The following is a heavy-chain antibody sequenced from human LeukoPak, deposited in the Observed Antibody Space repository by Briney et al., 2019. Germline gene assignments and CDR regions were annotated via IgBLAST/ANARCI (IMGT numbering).Heavy chain of an antibody. CDR3: ARSMVRGVIPYNWFDP. Sequence: GESLKISCKGSGYSFTSYWISWVRQMPGKGLERMGRIDPSDSYTNYSLSFQGHVTISADKSISTAYLQWSSLKASDTAMYYCARSMVRGVIPYNWFDPWGQGTLVTVSS. CDR1: GYSFTSYW. J-gene: IGHJ5*02. D-gene: IGHD3-10*01. V-gene: IGHV5-10-1*01. CDR2: IDPSDSYT.